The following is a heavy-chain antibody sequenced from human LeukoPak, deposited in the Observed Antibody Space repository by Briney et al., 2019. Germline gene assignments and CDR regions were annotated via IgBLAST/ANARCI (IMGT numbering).Heavy chain of an antibody. CDR3: ARDSGTTGEVKFDP. D-gene: IGHD3-10*01. V-gene: IGHV4-59*12. CDR1: GGSISSYY. J-gene: IGHJ5*02. CDR2: IYYSGST. Sequence: SETLSLTCTVSGGSISSYYWSWIRQPPGKGLEWIGSIYYSGSTTYNPSLKSRVTMSVDTSKNQFSLKLSSVTAADTAVYYCARDSGTTGEVKFDPWGQGTLVTVSS.